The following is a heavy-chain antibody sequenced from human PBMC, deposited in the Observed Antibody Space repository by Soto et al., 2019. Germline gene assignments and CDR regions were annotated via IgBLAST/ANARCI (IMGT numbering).Heavy chain of an antibody. D-gene: IGHD2-21*01. CDR3: ARGGVITLVPNWFDP. CDR2: IIPIFGKP. J-gene: IGHJ5*02. V-gene: IGHV1-69*01. Sequence: QVQLVQSGAEVKKPGSSVKFSCKASGGAFSSSAISWVRQAPVQGLEWMGGIIPIFGKPNYEQRFQGRVTITADESTNTAYMELSSLRSEDTAVYYYARGGVITLVPNWFDPWGQGTLVTVSS. CDR1: GGAFSSSA.